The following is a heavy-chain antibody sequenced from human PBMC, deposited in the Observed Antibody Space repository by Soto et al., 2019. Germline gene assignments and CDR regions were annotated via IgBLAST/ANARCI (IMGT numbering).Heavy chain of an antibody. J-gene: IGHJ4*02. CDR3: EKDMGGGGGCSGGSCYFDY. D-gene: IGHD2-15*01. V-gene: IGHV3-9*01. Sequence: GGSLRLSCAASGFTFDDYAMHWVRQAPGKGLEWVSGISWNSGSIGYADSVKGRFTISRDNAKNSLYLQMNSLRAEDTALYSGEKDMGGGGGCSGGSCYFDYWGQGTLVTVSS. CDR1: GFTFDDYA. CDR2: ISWNSGSI.